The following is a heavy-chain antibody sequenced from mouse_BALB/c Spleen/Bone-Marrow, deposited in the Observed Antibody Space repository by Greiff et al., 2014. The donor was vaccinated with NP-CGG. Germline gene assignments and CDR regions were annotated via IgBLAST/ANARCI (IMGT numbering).Heavy chain of an antibody. CDR1: GYTFTSYT. CDR2: INPSSGYT. D-gene: IGHD1-1*01. CDR3: ARGLYYYGSSPNFDD. Sequence: LEESGAELARPGASVKMSWKASGYTFTSYTMHWVKQRPGQGLEWIGYINPSSGYTNYNQKFKDKATLTADKSSSTAYMQLSSLTSEDSAVYYCARGLYYYGSSPNFDDGGQGIALTVCS. V-gene: IGHV1-4*01. J-gene: IGHJ2*01.